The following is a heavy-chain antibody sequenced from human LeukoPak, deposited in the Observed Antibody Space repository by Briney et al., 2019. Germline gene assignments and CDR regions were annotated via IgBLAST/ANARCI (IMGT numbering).Heavy chain of an antibody. D-gene: IGHD5-24*01. CDR3: VKGRMSEDGLDF. Sequence: GGSLRLSCEASGFTFGRSAMTCVRQTPGKGLEWFSSISSSGNTYYADSVKGRFTISRDNSKNLVNLQMNSLRAEDTAIYYCVKGRMSEDGLDFWGQGSLVTVSS. CDR1: GFTFGRSA. J-gene: IGHJ4*02. V-gene: IGHV3-23*01. CDR2: ISSSGNT.